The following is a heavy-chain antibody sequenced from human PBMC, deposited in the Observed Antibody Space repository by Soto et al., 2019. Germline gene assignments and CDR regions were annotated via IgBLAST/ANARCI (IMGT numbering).Heavy chain of an antibody. Sequence: EVQLVESGGGLIQPGGSLRLSCAASGFTVSSNYMTWVRQAPGKGLQWVSVIFSGGTIYYADSVTGRFTISRDTSKNTLYLQMNSLRAEDTAVYFCARGNYYDPSGYTFDYWGRGTLVTVSS. CDR3: ARGNYYDPSGYTFDY. CDR1: GFTVSSNY. CDR2: IFSGGTI. V-gene: IGHV3-53*01. J-gene: IGHJ4*02. D-gene: IGHD3-22*01.